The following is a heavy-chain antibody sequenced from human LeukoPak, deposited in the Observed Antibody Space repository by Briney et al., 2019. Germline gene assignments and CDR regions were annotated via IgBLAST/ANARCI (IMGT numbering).Heavy chain of an antibody. CDR3: ARARSGYQDWYFDL. CDR2: IYYSGRT. J-gene: IGHJ2*01. V-gene: IGHV4-30-4*01. CDR1: GGSISSGDYY. Sequence: SQTLSLTCTVSGGSISSGDYYWSWIRQPPGKGLEWIGYIYYSGRTYYNPSLKSRLTISVDTSKNQFSLKLTSVTAADTAVYYCARARSGYQDWYFDLWGRGTLVTVSS. D-gene: IGHD5-12*01.